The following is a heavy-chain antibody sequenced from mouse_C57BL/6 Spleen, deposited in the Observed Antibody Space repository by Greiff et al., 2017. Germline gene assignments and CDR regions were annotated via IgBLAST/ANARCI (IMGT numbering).Heavy chain of an antibody. CDR1: GFTFSSYA. Sequence: EVKLVESGGGLVKPGGSLKLSCAASGFTFSSYAMSWVRQTPEKRLEWVATISDGGSYTYYPDNVKGRFTISRDNAKNNLYLQMSHLKSEDTAMYYCARDRDYMDYWGQGTSVTVSS. J-gene: IGHJ4*01. CDR2: ISDGGSYT. D-gene: IGHD2-4*01. V-gene: IGHV5-4*01. CDR3: ARDRDYMDY.